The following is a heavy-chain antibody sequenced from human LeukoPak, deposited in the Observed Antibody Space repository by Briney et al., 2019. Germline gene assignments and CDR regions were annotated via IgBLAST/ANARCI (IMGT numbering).Heavy chain of an antibody. Sequence: PGGSLRLSCAASGFTVSSNYMSWVRQAPGKGLEWVSVIYSGGSTYYADSVKGRFTISRDNSKNTLYLQMNSLRAEDTAVYYCARDWPGDNWFDPWGQGTLLTVSS. J-gene: IGHJ5*02. V-gene: IGHV3-66*02. CDR1: GFTVSSNY. CDR3: ARDWPGDNWFDP. D-gene: IGHD3/OR15-3a*01. CDR2: IYSGGST.